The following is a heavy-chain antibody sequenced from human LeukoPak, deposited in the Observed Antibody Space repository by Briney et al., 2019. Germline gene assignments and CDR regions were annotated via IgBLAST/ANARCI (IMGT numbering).Heavy chain of an antibody. D-gene: IGHD6-19*01. CDR3: AKLLAVAATWDAFDI. J-gene: IGHJ3*02. Sequence: GGSLRLSCSASGFTFSHYAMHWVRQAPGKGLEYVSAIGTTGGSTYYADSVKGRFTISRDNSKNTLYLQMNSLRAGDTAVYYCAKLLAVAATWDAFDIWGQGTMVTVSS. CDR1: GFTFSHYA. V-gene: IGHV3-64*04. CDR2: IGTTGGST.